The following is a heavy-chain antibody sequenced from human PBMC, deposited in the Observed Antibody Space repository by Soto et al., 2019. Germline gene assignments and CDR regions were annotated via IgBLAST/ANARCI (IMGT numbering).Heavy chain of an antibody. CDR2: INHSGST. CDR1: GGSLSGYY. D-gene: IGHD3-16*01. J-gene: IGHJ4*02. V-gene: IGHV4-34*01. CDR3: ARGRGLIGY. Sequence: QVQLQQWGAGLLKPSETLSLTCAVYGGSLSGYYWNWIRQPPGKGLEWIGEINHSGSTNYNPSLKSRVSISVDTSKNQFSLKLSSVTAADTAVYYCARGRGLIGYWGQGTLVTVSS.